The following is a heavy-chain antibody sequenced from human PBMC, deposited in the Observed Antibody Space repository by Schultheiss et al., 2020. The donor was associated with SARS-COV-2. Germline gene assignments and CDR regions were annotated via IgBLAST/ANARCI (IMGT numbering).Heavy chain of an antibody. CDR1: GGSISSGGYY. V-gene: IGHV4-30-4*08. Sequence: SQTLSLTCTVSGGSISSGGYYWGWIRQPPGKGLEWIGYIYYSGSTYYNPSLKSRVTISVDTSKNQFSLKLSSVTAADTAVYYCASGSSSSEVYYYYGMDVWGQGTTVTVSS. CDR2: IYYSGST. J-gene: IGHJ6*02. D-gene: IGHD6-6*01. CDR3: ASGSSSSEVYYYYGMDV.